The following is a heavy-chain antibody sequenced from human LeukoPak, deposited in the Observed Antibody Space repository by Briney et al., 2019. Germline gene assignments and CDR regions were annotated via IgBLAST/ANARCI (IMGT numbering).Heavy chain of an antibody. V-gene: IGHV3-30-3*01. CDR3: ARDYDFWSDDRSYCYYAMDV. Sequence: GRSLRLSCAASGFAFSSYAMHWVRQAPGKGLEWVAFISFDGSSNYYADSVRGRFSISRDSSTNTLYLQMNSLRAEDTAVYYCARDYDFWSDDRSYCYYAMDVWGQGTTVTVSS. CDR2: ISFDGSSN. CDR1: GFAFSSYA. D-gene: IGHD3-3*01. J-gene: IGHJ6*02.